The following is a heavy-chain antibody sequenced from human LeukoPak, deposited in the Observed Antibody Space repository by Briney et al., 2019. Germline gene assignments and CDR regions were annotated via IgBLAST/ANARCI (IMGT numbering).Heavy chain of an antibody. CDR1: GFTFSSYS. D-gene: IGHD4/OR15-4a*01. CDR3: AKNYGGDY. J-gene: IGHJ4*02. Sequence: GGSLRLSCAASGFTFSSYSMNWVRQAPGKGLEWVSYISSSSSTICYADSVKGRFTISRDNSKNTLYLQMNSLRAEDTAVYYCAKNYGGDYWGQGTLVTVSS. V-gene: IGHV3-48*01. CDR2: ISSSSSTI.